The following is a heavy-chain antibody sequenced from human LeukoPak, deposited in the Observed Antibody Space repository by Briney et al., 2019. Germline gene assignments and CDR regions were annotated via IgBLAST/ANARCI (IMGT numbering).Heavy chain of an antibody. J-gene: IGHJ4*02. CDR1: GFTFSSYA. CDR2: INHSGVTI. V-gene: IGHV3-48*03. CDR3: AKAGSSNWYYFDY. D-gene: IGHD6-13*01. Sequence: GGSLRLSCAASGFTFSSYAMSWARQAPGKGLEWLSYINHSGVTIYYADSVKGRFTISRDNAKNSLFLQMDSLRAEDTAVYYCAKAGSSNWYYFDYWGQGTLVTVSS.